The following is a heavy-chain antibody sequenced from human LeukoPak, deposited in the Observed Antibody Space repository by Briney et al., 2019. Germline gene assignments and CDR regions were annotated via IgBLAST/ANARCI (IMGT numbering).Heavy chain of an antibody. D-gene: IGHD3-16*01. CDR3: AASGVGGYYFDY. V-gene: IGHV4-34*01. J-gene: IGHJ4*02. Sequence: SETLSLTCAVYGGSFSGYYWSWIRQPPGKGLEWIGEINHSGSTNYNPSLKSRVTISVDTSKNQFSLKLSSVTAADTAVYYCAASGVGGYYFDYWGQGTLVTVSS. CDR2: INHSGST. CDR1: GGSFSGYY.